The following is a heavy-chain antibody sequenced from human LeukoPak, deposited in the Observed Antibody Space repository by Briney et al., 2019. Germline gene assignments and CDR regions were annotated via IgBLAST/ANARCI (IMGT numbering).Heavy chain of an antibody. Sequence: SETLSLTFAFCDYAISSGFYWGWIRPAPGKGLEWIGSISHSGSTYYNPSLKSRVTISGDTSNNQFSLNLWSVTAADTAVYYCARDLSGGTHDYWGQGTLVTVSS. V-gene: IGHV4-38-2*02. CDR3: ARDLSGGTHDY. J-gene: IGHJ4*02. D-gene: IGHD1-26*01. CDR1: DYAISSGFY. CDR2: ISHSGST.